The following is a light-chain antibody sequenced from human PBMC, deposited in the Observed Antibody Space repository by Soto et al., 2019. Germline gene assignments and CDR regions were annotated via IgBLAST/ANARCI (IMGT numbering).Light chain of an antibody. Sequence: DIQMTQSPSTLSASVGDRVTITCRASQYIHNYLAWYQQKPGEAPKLLIYEAANLESGVPSRFSGSGTGTKFTLTISSLKPDDFATYYCQQSNNYPWTFGQGTRVEI. CDR2: EAA. CDR3: QQSNNYPWT. V-gene: IGKV1-5*03. J-gene: IGKJ1*01. CDR1: QYIHNY.